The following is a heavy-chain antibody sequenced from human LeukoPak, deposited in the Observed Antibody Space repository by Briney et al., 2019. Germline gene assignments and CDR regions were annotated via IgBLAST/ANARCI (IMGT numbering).Heavy chain of an antibody. Sequence: SQTLSLTCAISGDSVSSNSAAWNWIRQSPSRGLEWLGRTYQRSKWYNDYALSVKSRISINPDTSKNQFSLQLNSVTPEDTAVYYCARGGGNSYTTSFDFWGQGTLVTVSS. CDR2: TYQRSKWYN. D-gene: IGHD5-18*01. CDR1: GDSVSSNSAA. J-gene: IGHJ4*02. CDR3: ARGGGNSYTTSFDF. V-gene: IGHV6-1*01.